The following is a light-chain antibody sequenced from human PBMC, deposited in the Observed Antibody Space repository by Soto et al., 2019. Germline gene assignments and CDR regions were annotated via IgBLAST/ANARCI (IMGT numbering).Light chain of an antibody. Sequence: DIQMTQSPSSLSASVSERVTITCRASQSFRSYLNWYQQKPGKAPKLLISATSTLQSGVPSRFSGRGSGTNFTLTISSLQPEDFATYYCIKDFISPLKVGQGTKVDIK. CDR2: ATS. CDR1: QSFRSY. V-gene: IGKV1-39*01. J-gene: IGKJ1*01. CDR3: IKDFISPLK.